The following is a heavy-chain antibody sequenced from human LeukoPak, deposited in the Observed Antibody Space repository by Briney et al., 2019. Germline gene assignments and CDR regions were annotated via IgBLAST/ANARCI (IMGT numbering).Heavy chain of an antibody. V-gene: IGHV3-30*03. CDR2: ISYEGDTT. D-gene: IGHD5-24*01. CDR3: ARDGDGYNLDY. CDR1: GFIFRIYG. J-gene: IGHJ4*02. Sequence: GGSLRLSCAASGFIFRIYGMHWVRQAPGKGLEWVALISYEGDTTYYADSVKGRFTISKDNSKNTQYLQMNSLRAEDTAVYYCARDGDGYNLDYWGQGTLVTVSS.